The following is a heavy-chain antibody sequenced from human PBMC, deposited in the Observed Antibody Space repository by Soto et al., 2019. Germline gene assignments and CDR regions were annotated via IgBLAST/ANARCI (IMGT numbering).Heavy chain of an antibody. V-gene: IGHV1-69*13. Sequence: SVKVSCKASGGAFSDYAFIWVRQAPGQGLEWLGGIMPIFRAPDYAQKFQGRVTITADEFTRTAYMEMNSLRSEDTAVYYCASWLKGPDIGNYYYGMDVWGQGTTVTV. J-gene: IGHJ6*02. CDR1: GGAFSDYA. D-gene: IGHD2-15*01. CDR3: ASWLKGPDIGNYYYGMDV. CDR2: IMPIFRAP.